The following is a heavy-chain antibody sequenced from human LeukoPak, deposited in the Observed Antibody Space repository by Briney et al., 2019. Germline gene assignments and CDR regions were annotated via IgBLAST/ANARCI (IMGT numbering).Heavy chain of an antibody. D-gene: IGHD6-13*01. CDR3: ATDKSQYSSSWYDFFDY. V-gene: IGHV3-66*01. CDR2: IYSGGST. CDR1: GFTVSSNY. J-gene: IGHJ4*02. Sequence: GGSLRLSCAASGFTVSSNYMSWVRQAPGKGLEWVSVIYSGGSTYYAGSVKGRFTISRDNSKNTLYLQMNSLRAEDTAVYYCATDKSQYSSSWYDFFDYWGQGTLVTVSS.